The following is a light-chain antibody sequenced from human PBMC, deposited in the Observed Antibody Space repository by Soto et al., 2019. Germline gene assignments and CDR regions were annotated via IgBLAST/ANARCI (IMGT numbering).Light chain of an antibody. CDR1: QSVSRSY. CDR2: DAS. J-gene: IGKJ5*01. Sequence: ETVLTHSPGTLSLSPGERATHPCRPSQSVSRSYLAWYQQKSGQVPRLXIHDASSRETGIPERFSGSGAGTECTLAISRLETEDVEVDDCQQYGSSLITFRQGTRLEI. V-gene: IGKV3-20*01. CDR3: QQYGSSLIT.